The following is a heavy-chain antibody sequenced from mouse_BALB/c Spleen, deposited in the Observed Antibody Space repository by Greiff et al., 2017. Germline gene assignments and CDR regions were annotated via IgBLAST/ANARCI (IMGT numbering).Heavy chain of an antibody. V-gene: IGHV5-17*02. D-gene: IGHD1-2*01. CDR2: ISSGSSTI. Sequence: EVQVVESGGGLVQPGGSRKLSCAASGFTFSSFGMHWVRQAPGKGLEWVAYISSGSSTIYYADTVKGRFTLSRDNPKNTLFLQLTSLRSEDTAMYYCARFHYYGYGAMDYWGQGTSVTVSS. CDR3: ARFHYYGYGAMDY. J-gene: IGHJ4*01. CDR1: GFTFSSFG.